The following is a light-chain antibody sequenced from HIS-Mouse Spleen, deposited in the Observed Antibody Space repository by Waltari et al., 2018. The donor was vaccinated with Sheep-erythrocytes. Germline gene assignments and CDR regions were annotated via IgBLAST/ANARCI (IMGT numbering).Light chain of an antibody. CDR1: KLGDKY. V-gene: IGLV3-1*01. Sequence: SYELTQPPSVSVSPGQTASITCSGDKLGDKYACWYQQKPGQSPVLVIYQDSKRPSGNPERLSGSNSGNTATLTISGTQAMDEADYYCQARDSSTAVFGGGTKLTVL. CDR3: QARDSSTAV. CDR2: QDS. J-gene: IGLJ2*01.